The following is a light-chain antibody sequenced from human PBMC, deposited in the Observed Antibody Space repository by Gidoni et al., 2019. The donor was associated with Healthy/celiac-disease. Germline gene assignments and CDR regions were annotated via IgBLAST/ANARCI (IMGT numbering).Light chain of an antibody. J-gene: IGKJ3*01. CDR2: DAS. Sequence: DFHMPQSPSSLSASVGDRVTITCRASQILSSYLNWYQQKPGKAPKLLSYDASSLQSGVPSRFSGSGSGTDFTLTISSLEPEDCAAYYCQQSYSTLFTFGPXTKVDIK. CDR3: QQSYSTLFT. CDR1: QILSSY. V-gene: IGKV1-39*01.